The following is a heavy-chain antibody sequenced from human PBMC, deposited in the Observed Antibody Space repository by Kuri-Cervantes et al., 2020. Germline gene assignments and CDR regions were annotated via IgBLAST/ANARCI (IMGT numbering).Heavy chain of an antibody. CDR2: IIPIFGTA. CDR3: ARGPVAGYFDY. D-gene: IGHD6-19*01. V-gene: IGHV1-69*05. Sequence: SVKVSCKASGYTFTNYCMHWVRQAPGQGLEWMGGIIPIFGTANYAQKFQGRVTITTDESTSTAYMELSSLRSEDTAVYYCARGPVAGYFDYWGQGTLVTVSS. CDR1: GYTFTNYC. J-gene: IGHJ4*02.